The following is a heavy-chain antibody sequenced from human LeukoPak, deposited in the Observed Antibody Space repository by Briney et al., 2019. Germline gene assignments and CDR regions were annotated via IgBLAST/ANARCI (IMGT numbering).Heavy chain of an antibody. CDR3: ARVRGYFDY. J-gene: IGHJ4*02. V-gene: IGHV3-30*03. CDR2: ISFDGSNK. Sequence: GGSLRLSCAVSGFTFSSYAVHWVRQAPGKGLEWVAVISFDGSNKYYADSVKGRFTISRDNSQNTLYLQMTNLRPEDTAVYYCARVRGYFDYWGQGTLVTVPS. CDR1: GFTFSSYA. D-gene: IGHD3-10*01.